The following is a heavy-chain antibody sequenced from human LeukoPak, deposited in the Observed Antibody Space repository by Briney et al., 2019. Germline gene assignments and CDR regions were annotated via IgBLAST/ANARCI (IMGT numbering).Heavy chain of an antibody. Sequence: SETLSLTCTVSGGSVSSGSYYWSWIRQPPGRGLEWIGYIYYSGSTNYNPSLKSRLTISVDTSKNQFSLKLGSVTAADTAVYYCAREAIAVAGTFIDYWGQGTLVTVSS. CDR3: AREAIAVAGTFIDY. CDR2: IYYSGST. CDR1: GGSVSSGSYY. V-gene: IGHV4-61*01. J-gene: IGHJ4*02. D-gene: IGHD6-19*01.